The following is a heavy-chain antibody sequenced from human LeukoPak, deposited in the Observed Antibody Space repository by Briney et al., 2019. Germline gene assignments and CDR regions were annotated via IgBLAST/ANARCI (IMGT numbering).Heavy chain of an antibody. CDR1: GFTFSSYA. V-gene: IGHV3-23*01. D-gene: IGHD6-13*01. J-gene: IGHJ4*02. CDR3: AKRQDSRIIAAGKGGLGH. CDR2: ISGSGGST. Sequence: GRSLRLSCAASGFTFSSYAMSWVRQAPGKGLEWVSAISGSGGSTFYADSVKGRFTISRDNSKNTLYLQMNSLRAEDTAVYYCAKRQDSRIIAAGKGGLGHWGQGTLVTVSS.